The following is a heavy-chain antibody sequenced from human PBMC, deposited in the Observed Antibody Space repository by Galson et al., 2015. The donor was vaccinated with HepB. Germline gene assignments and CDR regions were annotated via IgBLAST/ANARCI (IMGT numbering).Heavy chain of an antibody. D-gene: IGHD6-6*01. Sequence: SVKVSCKASGYTFTNYDINWVRQSPGQGLEWMGWMHPNSGNTGYAQKFQGRVTMTRSTSVSTAYMELSSLKSDDTAVYYCAREGGGQLDPHWGQGTLVTVSS. J-gene: IGHJ4*02. CDR1: GYTFTNYD. CDR3: AREGGGQLDPH. V-gene: IGHV1-8*01. CDR2: MHPNSGNT.